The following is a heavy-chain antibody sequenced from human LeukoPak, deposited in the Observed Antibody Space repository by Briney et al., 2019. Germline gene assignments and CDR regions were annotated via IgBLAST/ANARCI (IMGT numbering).Heavy chain of an antibody. J-gene: IGHJ4*02. V-gene: IGHV4-39*01. CDR2: IYYSGST. CDR3: ARLHVEMATISFDY. CDR1: GGSISSSSYY. Sequence: SETLSLTCTVSGGSISSSSYYWGWIRQPPGKGLDWIGSIYYSGSTYYNPSLKSRVTISVDTSKNQFSLKLSSVTAADTAVYYCARLHVEMATISFDYWGQGTLVTVSS. D-gene: IGHD5-24*01.